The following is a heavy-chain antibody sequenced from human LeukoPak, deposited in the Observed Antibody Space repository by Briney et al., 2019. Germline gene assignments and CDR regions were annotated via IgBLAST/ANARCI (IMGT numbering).Heavy chain of an antibody. V-gene: IGHV1-18*01. J-gene: IGHJ4*02. D-gene: IGHD1-14*01. CDR3: ARERSHGPDVHDY. Sequence: GASVKVSCKASGFIFTSYGISWVRQAPGQGLEWMGWISAYNGNTNYAQKFQGRVTVTTDASTSTAYMELRSLRSDDTAVYYCARERSHGPDVHDYWGQGALVTVSS. CDR2: ISAYNGNT. CDR1: GFIFTSYG.